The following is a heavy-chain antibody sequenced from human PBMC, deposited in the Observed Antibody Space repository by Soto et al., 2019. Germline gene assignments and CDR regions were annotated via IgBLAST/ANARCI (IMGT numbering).Heavy chain of an antibody. D-gene: IGHD2-15*01. Sequence: ASVKVSCKASGYTFTSYSMHWVRQAPGQGLEWMGIINPSSGRTSYAQNFQGRVTMTSDPSTSIVYMEMSSLKSEDTAVYYCARGHNFGFILYAMDVWGQGTTVTVSS. CDR1: GYTFTSYS. CDR2: INPSSGRT. CDR3: ARGHNFGFILYAMDV. V-gene: IGHV1-46*01. J-gene: IGHJ6*02.